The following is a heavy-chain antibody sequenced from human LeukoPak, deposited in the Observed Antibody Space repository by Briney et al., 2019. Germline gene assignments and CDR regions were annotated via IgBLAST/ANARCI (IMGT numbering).Heavy chain of an antibody. Sequence: GGSLRLSCAASGFTFSSYSMNWVRQAPGKGLEWVSSISSSSSYIYYADSVKGRFTISRDNAKNSLYLQMNRLRAEDTAVYYCASSITMVRGVIISLYFDYWGQGTLVTVSS. CDR3: ASSITMVRGVIISLYFDY. J-gene: IGHJ4*02. V-gene: IGHV3-21*01. D-gene: IGHD3-10*01. CDR2: ISSSSSYI. CDR1: GFTFSSYS.